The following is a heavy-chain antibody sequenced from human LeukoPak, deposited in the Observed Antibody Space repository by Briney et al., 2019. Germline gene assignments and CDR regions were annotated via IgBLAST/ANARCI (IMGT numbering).Heavy chain of an antibody. V-gene: IGHV3-23*01. J-gene: IGHJ4*02. Sequence: GGSLRLSCAASGFSFSSYARSWVRQAPGKGLEGVSAISVSGGSTSYADSVKVPFTISRDNSKTALYLQMNSLRAEDTAVYYCAKDGRTVVTAWSDYWGQGTLVTVSS. CDR2: ISVSGGST. CDR3: AKDGRTVVTAWSDY. CDR1: GFSFSSYA. D-gene: IGHD4-23*01.